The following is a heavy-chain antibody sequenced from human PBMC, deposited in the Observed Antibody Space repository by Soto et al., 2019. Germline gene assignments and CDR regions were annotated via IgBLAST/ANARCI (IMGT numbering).Heavy chain of an antibody. CDR3: ARTRSSGWLYYFDY. CDR2: IDWDDDK. D-gene: IGHD6-19*01. CDR1: GFSLSTSGMC. Sequence: GPTLVHAPQTLTLTCTFSGFSLSTSGMCVSWIRQPPGKALEWLALIDWDDDKYYSTSLKTRLTISKDTSKNQVVLTMTNMDPVDTATYYCARTRSSGWLYYFDYWGQGTLVTVSS. J-gene: IGHJ4*02. V-gene: IGHV2-70*01.